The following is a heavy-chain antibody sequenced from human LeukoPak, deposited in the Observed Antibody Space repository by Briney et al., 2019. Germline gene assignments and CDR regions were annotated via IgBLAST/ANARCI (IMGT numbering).Heavy chain of an antibody. V-gene: IGHV4-4*09. D-gene: IGHD1-26*01. CDR3: ARHPDSVGAFDY. J-gene: IGHJ4*02. CDR1: GGSISSYY. Sequence: SETLSLTCTVSGGSISSYYWSWIRQPPGKGLERIRYIHTRESPNSTPSLKGRVTNSVVTPKTQFALKLNSVTAADTAVYYCARHPDSVGAFDYWGQGTLVTVSS. CDR2: IHTRESP.